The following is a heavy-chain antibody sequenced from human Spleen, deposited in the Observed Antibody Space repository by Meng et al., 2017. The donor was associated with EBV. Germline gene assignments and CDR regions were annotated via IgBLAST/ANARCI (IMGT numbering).Heavy chain of an antibody. Sequence: QVHLKESGPGLVKPSGTRSLTCRVSGASISRSNWWNWVRQSPGKGLEWIGEIYHSGSVNYNPSLMSRLTLSVDKSNNQFSLRLYSVTAADTAVYYCARGASAGLIDYWGQGTLVTVSS. J-gene: IGHJ4*02. CDR1: GASISRSNW. CDR2: IYHSGSV. CDR3: ARGASAGLIDY. D-gene: IGHD6-13*01. V-gene: IGHV4-4*02.